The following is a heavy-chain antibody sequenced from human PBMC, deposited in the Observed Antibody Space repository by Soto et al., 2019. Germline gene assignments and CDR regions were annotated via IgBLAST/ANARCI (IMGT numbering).Heavy chain of an antibody. Sequence: QVQLQESGPGLVKPSQTLSLTCTVFGDSISNGGFYYSWIRQHPGQGLEWVGYIFHSGSTPSNPSLRSRVTLSADTSKTQLFLKLHSVSAADTDVYYCARGGIAGHGFDPWGQGTLVTVSA. CDR2: IFHSGST. CDR1: GDSISNGGFY. J-gene: IGHJ5*02. D-gene: IGHD2-15*01. V-gene: IGHV4-31*03. CDR3: ARGGIAGHGFDP.